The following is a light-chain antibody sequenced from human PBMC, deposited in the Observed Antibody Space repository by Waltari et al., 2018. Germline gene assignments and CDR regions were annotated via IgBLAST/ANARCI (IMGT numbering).Light chain of an antibody. Sequence: QSVLTQPPSASGAPGQSITISCTGSSSNIGAGYDVHCYQHLPGTAPKLLIYGHNNRPSGVPDRFSGSKSGTSASLAITGLQAEDEADYYCQSYDSRVSAWVFGGGTKLTVV. CDR3: QSYDSRVSAWV. V-gene: IGLV1-40*01. CDR1: SSNIGAGYD. J-gene: IGLJ3*02. CDR2: GHN.